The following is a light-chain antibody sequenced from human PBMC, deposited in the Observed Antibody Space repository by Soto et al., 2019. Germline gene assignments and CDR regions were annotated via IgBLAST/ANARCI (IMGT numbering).Light chain of an antibody. CDR3: QQYGSSPYWT. CDR2: GAT. J-gene: IGKJ1*01. Sequence: EIVLTQAPGTLSLSPGERATLSCRASQSVSSRNLAWYQQKPGQTPRLLIYGATSRATGIPDRFSGSGSGTDFTLTISRLEPEDFAVYYCQQYGSSPYWTFGQGTKVHIK. V-gene: IGKV3-20*01. CDR1: QSVSSRN.